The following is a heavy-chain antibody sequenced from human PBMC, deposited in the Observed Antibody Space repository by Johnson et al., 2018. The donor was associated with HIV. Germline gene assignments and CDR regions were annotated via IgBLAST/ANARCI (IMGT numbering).Heavy chain of an antibody. D-gene: IGHD1-7*01. CDR3: ASWNYFDAFDI. CDR2: ISSSGSTI. V-gene: IGHV3-11*04. J-gene: IGHJ3*02. Sequence: VQLVESGGGLVKPGGSRRLSCAASGFTFSDYYMSWILQAPGKGLEWVSYISSSGSTIYYADSVKGRLTISRDNAKNSLYLQMNSLRAEDTAVYYCASWNYFDAFDIWGQGTMVTVSS. CDR1: GFTFSDYY.